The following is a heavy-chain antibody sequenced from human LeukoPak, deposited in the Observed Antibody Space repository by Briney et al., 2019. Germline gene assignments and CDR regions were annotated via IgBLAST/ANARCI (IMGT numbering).Heavy chain of an antibody. J-gene: IGHJ3*02. V-gene: IGHV4-34*01. CDR1: GGSFSGYY. CDR3: ARFTNVDNAFDI. CDR2: INHSGST. D-gene: IGHD1-1*01. Sequence: SETLSLTCAVYGGSFSGYYWSWIRQPPGNRLEWIGEINHSGSTNYNPSLKSRVTISVDTSKNQFSLKLSSVTAADTAVYYCARFTNVDNAFDIWGQGTMVTVSS.